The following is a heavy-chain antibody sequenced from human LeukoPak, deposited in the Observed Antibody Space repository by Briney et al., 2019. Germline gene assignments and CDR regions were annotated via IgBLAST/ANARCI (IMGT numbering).Heavy chain of an antibody. Sequence: GGSLRLSCAASGLTFSSHWMHWVRQAPGKGLVWVSRITNDGSSTTYADSVKGRFTISRDNSKNTLYLQMNSLRAEDTAVYHCARGYYDSSGYNPYYFDYWGQGTLVTVSS. CDR2: ITNDGSST. V-gene: IGHV3-74*01. D-gene: IGHD3-22*01. J-gene: IGHJ4*02. CDR1: GLTFSSHW. CDR3: ARGYYDSSGYNPYYFDY.